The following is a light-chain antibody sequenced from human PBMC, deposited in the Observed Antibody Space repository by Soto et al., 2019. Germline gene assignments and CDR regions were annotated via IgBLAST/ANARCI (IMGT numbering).Light chain of an antibody. J-gene: IGLJ1*01. CDR2: DVS. CDR1: SSDIGAYNY. Sequence: QSALTQPASVSGSPGQSITISCTGTSSDIGAYNYVSWYQQHPGQAPILMISDVSNRPSGISDRFSGSKSGNTASLTISGLQAEDEADYYCYSCSRSSGTRYVFGTGTKLTVL. V-gene: IGLV2-14*03. CDR3: YSCSRSSGTRYV.